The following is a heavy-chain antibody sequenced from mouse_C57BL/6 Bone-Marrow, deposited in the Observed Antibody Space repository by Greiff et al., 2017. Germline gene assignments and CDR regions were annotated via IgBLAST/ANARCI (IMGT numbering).Heavy chain of an antibody. CDR2: INPGSGGT. J-gene: IGHJ3*01. CDR3: ARSGYYYGSSLVAY. D-gene: IGHD1-1*01. CDR1: GYAFTNYL. Sequence: QVQLQQSGAELVRPGTSVKVSCKASGYAFTNYLIEWVKQRPGQGLEWIGVINPGSGGTNYNEQFKGNATLTADNSSSTAYMHRSSLTSEDSAVYFCARSGYYYGSSLVAYWGQGTLVTVSA. V-gene: IGHV1-54*01.